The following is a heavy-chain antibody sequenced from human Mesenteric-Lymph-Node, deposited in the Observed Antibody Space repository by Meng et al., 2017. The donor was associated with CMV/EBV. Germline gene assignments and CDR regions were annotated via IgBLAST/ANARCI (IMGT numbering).Heavy chain of an antibody. D-gene: IGHD2-2*02. CDR1: GYTFTGYY. CDR2: INPNSGGT. Sequence: ASVKVSCKASGYTFTGYYMHWVRQAPGQGLEWMGWINPNSGGTNYTQKFQGRVTMTRDTSISTAYMELSRLRSDDTAVYYCARDGEGDIVVVPAAIPRGVWGFDPWGQGTLVTVSS. J-gene: IGHJ5*02. V-gene: IGHV1-2*02. CDR3: ARDGEGDIVVVPAAIPRGVWGFDP.